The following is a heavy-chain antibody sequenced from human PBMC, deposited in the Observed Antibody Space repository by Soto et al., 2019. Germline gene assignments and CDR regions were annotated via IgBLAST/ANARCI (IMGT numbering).Heavy chain of an antibody. D-gene: IGHD3-9*01. J-gene: IGHJ6*03. CDR1: GYTFTCYG. CDR3: ARALGDILTGYYSPDYYMDV. CDR2: ISAYNGNT. Sequence: ASVKVSCKASGYTFTCYGISWVRQAPGQGLEWMGWISAYNGNTNYAQKLQGRVTMTTDTSTSTAYMELRSLRSDDTAVYYCARALGDILTGYYSPDYYMDVWGKGTTVTVSS. V-gene: IGHV1-18*01.